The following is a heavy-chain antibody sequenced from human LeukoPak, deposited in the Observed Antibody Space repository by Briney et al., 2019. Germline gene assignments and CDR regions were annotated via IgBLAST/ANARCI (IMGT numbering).Heavy chain of an antibody. Sequence: GRSLRLSCAASGFTFSSYGMHWVRQAPGKGLEWVAVISYDGSNKYYADSVKGRFTISRDNSKNTLYLQMNSLRAEDTAVYYCARSKGSGSYRYFDYWGQGTLVTVSS. V-gene: IGHV3-30*03. CDR1: GFTFSSYG. CDR2: ISYDGSNK. J-gene: IGHJ4*02. D-gene: IGHD3-10*01. CDR3: ARSKGSGSYRYFDY.